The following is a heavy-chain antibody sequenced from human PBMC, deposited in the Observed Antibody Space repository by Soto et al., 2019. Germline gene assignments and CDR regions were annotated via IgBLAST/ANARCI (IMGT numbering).Heavy chain of an antibody. D-gene: IGHD6-19*01. CDR2: IDPSGGAT. V-gene: IGHV1-46*01. CDR1: GYSFTNYY. Sequence: QVLLVQSGAEVKKPGASVKISCKASGYSFTNYYVHWVRQAPGQGLEWMGIIDPSGGATSYAQKFQDRIDMITDTSTSTVYMERTSLTSEDTAVYYCASGQGGQWLVPADFWGQGTLVAVSS. CDR3: ASGQGGQWLVPADF. J-gene: IGHJ4*02.